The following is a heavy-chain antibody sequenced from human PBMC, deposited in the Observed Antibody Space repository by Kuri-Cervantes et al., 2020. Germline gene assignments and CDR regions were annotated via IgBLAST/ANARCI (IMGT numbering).Heavy chain of an antibody. Sequence: GGSLRLSCAASGFTFSSYSMNWVRQAPGKGLEWVSSISSSSSYIYYADSVKGRFTISRDNAKNSLYLQMNSLRAEDTALYYCAKDMGLGGSGWYFDYWGQGTLVTVSS. J-gene: IGHJ4*02. CDR1: GFTFSSYS. V-gene: IGHV3-21*04. CDR3: AKDMGLGGSGWYFDY. CDR2: ISSSSSYI. D-gene: IGHD6-19*01.